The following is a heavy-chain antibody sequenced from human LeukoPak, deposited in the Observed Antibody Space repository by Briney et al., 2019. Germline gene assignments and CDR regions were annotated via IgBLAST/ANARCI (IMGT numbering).Heavy chain of an antibody. CDR3: ARVACTGNSCRPYHYYGMDV. CDR2: IWYDGSNK. Sequence: GGSLRLSCAASGFTFSSYSMNWVRQAPGKGLEWVAVIWYDGSNKYYADTVKGRFTISRDNSKNTLYLQMNSLRAEDTAVYFCARVACTGNSCRPYHYYGMDVWGQGTTVTVSS. CDR1: GFTFSSYS. V-gene: IGHV3-33*08. J-gene: IGHJ6*02. D-gene: IGHD2-15*01.